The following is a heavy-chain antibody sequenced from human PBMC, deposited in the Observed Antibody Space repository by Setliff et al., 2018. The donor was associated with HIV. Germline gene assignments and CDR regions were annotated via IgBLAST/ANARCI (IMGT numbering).Heavy chain of an antibody. Sequence: SSETLSLTCAVSGGSISSSNWWSWVRQPPGKGLEWIGEIYHSGSTYYADSVKARFTISRDNAKNSLYLQMNSLRAEDTAVYYCARPLLYPYYYMDVWGKGTTVTVSS. CDR2: IYHSGST. D-gene: IGHD2-8*01. CDR3: ARPLLYPYYYMDV. V-gene: IGHV4-4*02. J-gene: IGHJ6*03. CDR1: GGSISSSNW.